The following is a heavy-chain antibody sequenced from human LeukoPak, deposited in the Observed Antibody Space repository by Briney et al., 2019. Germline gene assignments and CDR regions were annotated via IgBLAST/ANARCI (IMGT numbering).Heavy chain of an antibody. J-gene: IGHJ4*02. Sequence: GGSLRLSCTASGFTLSSYAMSWVRQAPGEGLEWVSTISGSADNTNYAEAVKGRFTIFRDNSKNTMYLQMNSLRAEDTAVYYCAKQGFGCWGQGTLVTVPS. CDR2: ISGSADNT. CDR3: AKQGFGC. CDR1: GFTLSSYA. V-gene: IGHV3-23*01.